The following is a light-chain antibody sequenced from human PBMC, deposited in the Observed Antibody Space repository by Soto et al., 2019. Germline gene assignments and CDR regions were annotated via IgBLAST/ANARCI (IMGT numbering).Light chain of an antibody. Sequence: QSALTQPPSASGSLGQSVTISCTGTSSDVGGYNYVSWHQQHPSKAPEVMIYEVTKRPPGVPDRFSGSKSGNTASLTVSGLQAEDEADNYCSSFAGGGNPVLLGGGTKLTVL. CDR3: SSFAGGGNPVL. CDR1: SSDVGGYNY. CDR2: EVT. V-gene: IGLV2-8*01. J-gene: IGLJ2*01.